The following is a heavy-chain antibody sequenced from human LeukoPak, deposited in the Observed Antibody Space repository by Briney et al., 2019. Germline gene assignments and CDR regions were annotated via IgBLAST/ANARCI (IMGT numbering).Heavy chain of an antibody. CDR3: AKAAEPYYYYYMDV. J-gene: IGHJ6*03. CDR2: ISGSGGST. Sequence: GGSLRLSCAASGFTFSSYAMSWVRHAPRKGLEWVSAISGSGGSTYYADSVKGRFTISRDNSKNTLYLQMNSLRAEDTAVYYCAKAAEPYYYYYMDVWGKGTTVTVSS. V-gene: IGHV3-23*01. CDR1: GFTFSSYA. D-gene: IGHD1-14*01.